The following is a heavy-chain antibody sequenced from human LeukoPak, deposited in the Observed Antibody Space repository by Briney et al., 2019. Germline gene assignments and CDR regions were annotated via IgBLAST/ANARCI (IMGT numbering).Heavy chain of an antibody. Sequence: GGSLRLSCAASGFTFSSYWMSWVRQAPGKGLEWVAHIKQDGSEKYYVDSVKGRFIISRDNARNSLYLQMRSLKVEDTAVYYCARDRYSGSRGYMDVWGKGTTVTVSS. CDR2: IKQDGSEK. CDR3: ARDRYSGSRGYMDV. D-gene: IGHD1-26*01. V-gene: IGHV3-7*01. J-gene: IGHJ6*03. CDR1: GFTFSSYW.